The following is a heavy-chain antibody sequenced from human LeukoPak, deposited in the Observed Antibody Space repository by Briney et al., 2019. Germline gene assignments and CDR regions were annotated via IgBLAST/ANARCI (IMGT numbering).Heavy chain of an antibody. V-gene: IGHV3-13*01. Sequence: GGSLRLSCAASGFCFSTYDVQWVRQVAGKGPEWVSAIGIAGDTHYQGSVKGRFTISRENAKNCVYLEMNNLSAGDTAVYYCARDPSGYGMDVWGQGTTVIVSS. CDR1: GFCFSTYD. J-gene: IGHJ6*02. CDR3: ARDPSGYGMDV. CDR2: IGIAGDT.